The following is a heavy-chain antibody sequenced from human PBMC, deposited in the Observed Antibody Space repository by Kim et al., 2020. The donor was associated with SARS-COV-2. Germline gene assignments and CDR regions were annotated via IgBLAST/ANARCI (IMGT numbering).Heavy chain of an antibody. CDR1: GFPFSTYA. CDR3: GSRLHLYAMDV. D-gene: IGHD4-4*01. CDR2: IGSTGWDT. J-gene: IGHJ6*01. V-gene: IGHV3-23*01. Sequence: GGSLRLSCAVSGFPFSTYAMGWVRKAPGKGLEWVSVIGSTGWDTHYADSVKGRFTITRDNSKNTLYLQMNSLTVEDTAVYYCGSRLHLYAMDVWGQGTTVTVSS.